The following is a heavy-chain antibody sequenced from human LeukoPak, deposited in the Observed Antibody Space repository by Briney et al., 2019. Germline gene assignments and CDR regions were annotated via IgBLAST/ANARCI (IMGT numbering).Heavy chain of an antibody. D-gene: IGHD4-23*01. CDR1: GYTFSSYG. Sequence: VASVKVSCKASGYTFSSYGISWVRQAPGQGLEWMGWISAYNGNTNYAQKLQGRVTMTTDTSTSTAYMELRSLRSDDTAVYYCARESTVVTASYVDYWGQGTLVTVSS. CDR2: ISAYNGNT. V-gene: IGHV1-18*01. CDR3: ARESTVVTASYVDY. J-gene: IGHJ4*02.